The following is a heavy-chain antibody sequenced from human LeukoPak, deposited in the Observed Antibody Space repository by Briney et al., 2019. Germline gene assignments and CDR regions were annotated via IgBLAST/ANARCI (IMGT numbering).Heavy chain of an antibody. D-gene: IGHD6-19*01. J-gene: IGHJ6*03. CDR3: ARGGSGQYYYYYYMDV. V-gene: IGHV1-2*02. Sequence: ASVKVSCKASGYTFTGYYMHWVRQAPGQGLEWMGWINPNSGGTNYAQKFQGRVTMTRDTSISTAYMELRSLRSDDTAVYYCARGGSGQYYYYYYMDVWGKGTTVTVSS. CDR2: INPNSGGT. CDR1: GYTFTGYY.